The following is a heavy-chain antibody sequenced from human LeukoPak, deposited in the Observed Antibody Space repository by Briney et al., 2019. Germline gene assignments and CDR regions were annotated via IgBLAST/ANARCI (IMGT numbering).Heavy chain of an antibody. CDR3: ATEGRGLYYYGMDV. Sequence: QPGGSLRLSCATSGFTLSSFAMHWVRQAPGKGLEWVAVTSSDGSSKYYADSVKGRSTLSRDNSKNTLSLQMNSLRGEDTAVYYCATEGRGLYYYGMDVWGQGTTVTVSS. CDR2: TSSDGSSK. CDR1: GFTLSSFA. J-gene: IGHJ6*02. V-gene: IGHV3-30-3*02. D-gene: IGHD1-26*01.